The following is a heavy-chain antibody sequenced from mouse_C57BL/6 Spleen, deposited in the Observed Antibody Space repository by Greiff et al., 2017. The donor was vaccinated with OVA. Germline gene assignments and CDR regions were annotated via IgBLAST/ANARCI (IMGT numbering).Heavy chain of an antibody. V-gene: IGHV1-50*01. J-gene: IGHJ4*01. CDR1: GYTFTSYW. CDR2: IDPSDSYT. D-gene: IGHD1-1*01. CDR3: ARVESTVVGTGYAMDY. Sequence: QVQLQQPGAELVKPGASVKLSCTASGYTFTSYWMQWVKQRPGQGLEWIGEIDPSDSYTNYNHNVKGKATLTVDTSSSTAYMQLSSLTSEDAEVYYCARVESTVVGTGYAMDYWGQGTSVTVSA.